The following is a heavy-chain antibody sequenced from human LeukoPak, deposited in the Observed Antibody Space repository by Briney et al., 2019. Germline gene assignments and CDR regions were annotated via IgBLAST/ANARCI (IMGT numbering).Heavy chain of an antibody. CDR3: ARDRGTERAFDI. CDR1: GGTFSSYA. J-gene: IGHJ3*02. CDR2: IIPIFGTA. Sequence: SVKVSCKASGGTFSSYAISWVRQAPGQGLEWMGGIIPIFGTANYAQKFRGRVTITADESTSTAYMELSSLRSEDTAVYYCARDRGTERAFDIWGQGTMVTVSS. D-gene: IGHD3/OR15-3a*01. V-gene: IGHV1-69*13.